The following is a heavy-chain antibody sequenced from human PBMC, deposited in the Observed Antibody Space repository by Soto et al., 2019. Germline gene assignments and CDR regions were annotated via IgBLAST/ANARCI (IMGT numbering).Heavy chain of an antibody. CDR1: GDTFSIYS. D-gene: IGHD3-3*01. CDR3: ARQGEPFGVFIIPSWFDP. Sequence: ASVKVSCKASGDTFSIYSISWVRQAPGQGLEWMGGIIPIFGTANYAQKFQGRVTITADESTSTAYMELSSLRSEDTAVYYCARQGEPFGVFIIPSWFDPWGQGTLVTVSS. CDR2: IIPIFGTA. J-gene: IGHJ5*02. V-gene: IGHV1-69*13.